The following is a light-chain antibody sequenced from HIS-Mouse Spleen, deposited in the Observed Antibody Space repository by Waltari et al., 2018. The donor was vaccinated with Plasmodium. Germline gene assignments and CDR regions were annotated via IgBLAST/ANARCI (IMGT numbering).Light chain of an antibody. CDR3: AAWDDSLNGPV. J-gene: IGLJ2*01. V-gene: IGLV1-44*01. CDR2: SNN. CDR1: SSNIGSNT. Sequence: QSVLTQPPSASGTPGQRVTISCSGSSSNIGSNTVNWYQQLPGTAPKLLIYSNNQRPSGVPDRCSGSKSCTSASLAISGLQSEDEADYYCAAWDDSLNGPVFGGGTKLTVL.